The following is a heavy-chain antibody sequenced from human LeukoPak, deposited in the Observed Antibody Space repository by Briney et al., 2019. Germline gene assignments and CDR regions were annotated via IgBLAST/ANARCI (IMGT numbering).Heavy chain of an antibody. J-gene: IGHJ6*03. V-gene: IGHV3-7*01. CDR1: GFTFSGYW. CDR2: IKQDGSEK. Sequence: GGSLRLSCAASGFTFSGYWMSWVRQAPGKGLEWVANIKQDGSEKYYVDSVKGRFTISRDNAKNSLYLQMNSLRAEDTAVYYCARVRQSGTQYSSSWYLGGSYYYYYYMDVWGKGTTVTVSS. CDR3: ARVRQSGTQYSSSWYLGGSYYYYYYMDV. D-gene: IGHD6-13*01.